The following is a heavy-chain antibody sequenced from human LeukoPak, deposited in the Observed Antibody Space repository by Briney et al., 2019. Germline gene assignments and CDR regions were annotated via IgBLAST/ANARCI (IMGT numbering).Heavy chain of an antibody. CDR1: GYTFTGYY. J-gene: IGHJ4*02. V-gene: IGHV1-8*03. Sequence: ASVKVSCKASGYTFTGYYMHWVRQATGQGLEWMGWMNPNSGNTGYAQKFQGRVTITRNSSINTAYMELIGLRSEDTAVYFCARGLRWIAVAGTWYYFDSWGQGTLVTVSS. D-gene: IGHD6-19*01. CDR3: ARGLRWIAVAGTWYYFDS. CDR2: MNPNSGNT.